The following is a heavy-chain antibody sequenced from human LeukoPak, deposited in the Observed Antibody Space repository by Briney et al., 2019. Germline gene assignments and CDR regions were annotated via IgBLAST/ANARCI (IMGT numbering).Heavy chain of an antibody. CDR2: ISRSSGHT. D-gene: IGHD1-14*01. Sequence: PGGPLRLSCAASGLTFSDYYMSWIRQAPGKGLEWGSYISRSSGHTNYADSVKGRFTISRDNAKNSLYLQMNSLRAEDTAVYYCARDRRDTGGIDYWGQGTLVTVSS. V-gene: IGHV3-11*05. J-gene: IGHJ4*02. CDR1: GLTFSDYY. CDR3: ARDRRDTGGIDY.